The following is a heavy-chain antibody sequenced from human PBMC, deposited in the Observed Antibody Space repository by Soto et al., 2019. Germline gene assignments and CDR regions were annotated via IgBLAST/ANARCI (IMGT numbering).Heavy chain of an antibody. V-gene: IGHV3-33*01. Sequence: GGSLRLSCAASGFTFSNYGMHWVRQAPGKGLEWVAVIWHDGSNEYYADSVKGRFTISRDNSENTLYLQMSSLRAEDTAVYYCARDSRGMDVWGQGTTVTVSS. J-gene: IGHJ6*02. CDR2: IWHDGSNE. CDR1: GFTFSNYG. CDR3: ARDSRGMDV.